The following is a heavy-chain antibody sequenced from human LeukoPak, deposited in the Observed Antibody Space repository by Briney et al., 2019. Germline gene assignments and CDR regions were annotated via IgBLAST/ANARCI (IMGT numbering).Heavy chain of an antibody. CDR2: ISSSRSYI. CDR1: GFTFSSYS. CDR3: ARDREATIPFYFDY. D-gene: IGHD5-24*01. V-gene: IGHV3-21*01. J-gene: IGHJ4*02. Sequence: PGGSLRLSCAASGFTFSSYSMNWVRQAPGKGLEGGSSISSSRSYIYYADSVKGRFTISRDNAKSSLYLQMNSLRAEDTAVYYCARDREATIPFYFDYWGQGTLVTVSS.